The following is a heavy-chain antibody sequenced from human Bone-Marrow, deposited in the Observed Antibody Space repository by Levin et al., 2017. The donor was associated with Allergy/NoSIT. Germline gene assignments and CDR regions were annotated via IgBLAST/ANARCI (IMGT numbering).Heavy chain of an antibody. CDR2: IYSGGGT. Sequence: GESLKISCTASGFSITKNYMSWVRQAPGKGLEWVALIYSGGGTFLSDSLKGRFAISRDRSKDTLYLQMDNLRADDTATYYCARFHWSEGSFEFWGPGTLVTVSS. J-gene: IGHJ4*02. D-gene: IGHD2-8*02. CDR1: GFSITKNY. CDR3: ARFHWSEGSFEF. V-gene: IGHV3-53*01.